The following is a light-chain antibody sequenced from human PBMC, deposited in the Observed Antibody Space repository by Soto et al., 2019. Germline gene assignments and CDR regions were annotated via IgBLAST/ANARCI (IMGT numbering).Light chain of an antibody. V-gene: IGKV3-20*01. CDR1: QSVTSSY. J-gene: IGKJ1*01. Sequence: IVLTQSPCTLSLSPGERATLSCRASQSVTSSYLAWYQQKPGQAPRLLIFGASIRDTGIPDRFSGSGSGTEFILTISSLQSEDFAVYYCQEYNTWPWTFGQGTKVDIK. CDR2: GAS. CDR3: QEYNTWPWT.